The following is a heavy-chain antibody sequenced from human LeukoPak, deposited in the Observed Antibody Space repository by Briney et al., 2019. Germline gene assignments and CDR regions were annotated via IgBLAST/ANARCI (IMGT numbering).Heavy chain of an antibody. V-gene: IGHV4-34*01. CDR2: IDHRGDT. D-gene: IGHD5-24*01. J-gene: IGHJ4*03. CDR1: GGSFSRYY. Sequence: PSETLSLTCAVYGGSFSRYYWSWIRQSPGKGQEWIAEIDHRGDTNYNPSVKSRVTISVDTSKNQFSLRVRSLSAADTAVYYCARGATISETGYFDFWGQGTLVTVSS. CDR3: ARGATISETGYFDF.